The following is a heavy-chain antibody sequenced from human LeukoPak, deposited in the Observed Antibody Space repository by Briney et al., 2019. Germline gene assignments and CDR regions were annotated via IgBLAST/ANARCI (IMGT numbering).Heavy chain of an antibody. D-gene: IGHD5-12*01. CDR1: GFTSSSYS. CDR2: ISSSSSYI. Sequence: GGSLRLSCAASGFTSSSYSMNWVRQAPGKGLEWVSSISSSSSYIYYADSVKGRFTISRDNAKNSLYLQMNSLRAEDTAVYYCARTKGDSGYDSDYWGQGTLVTVSS. J-gene: IGHJ4*02. CDR3: ARTKGDSGYDSDY. V-gene: IGHV3-21*01.